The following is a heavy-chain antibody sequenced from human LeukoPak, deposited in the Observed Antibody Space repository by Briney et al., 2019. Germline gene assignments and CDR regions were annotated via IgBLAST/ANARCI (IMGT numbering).Heavy chain of an antibody. D-gene: IGHD2-2*01. J-gene: IGHJ5*02. CDR2: ISGSAANT. CDR3: AKEWDIVVVPAYNWFDP. Sequence: GGSLRLSCAASGFTFSNYAMNWVRQPPGKGLEWVSAISGSAANTYYADSVKGRFTISRDNSKNTLYLQMNSLRAEDTAIYYCAKEWDIVVVPAYNWFDPWGQGTLVTVSS. V-gene: IGHV3-23*01. CDR1: GFTFSNYA.